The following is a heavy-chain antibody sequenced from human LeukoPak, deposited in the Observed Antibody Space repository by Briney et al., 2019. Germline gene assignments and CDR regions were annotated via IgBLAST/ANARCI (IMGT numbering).Heavy chain of an antibody. J-gene: IGHJ4*02. CDR2: IIPIFGTA. Sequence: ASVKVSCKASGGTFSSYAISWLRQPPGQGLEWMGGIIPIFGTANYAQKFQGRVTITVDESTSTAYMELSSLRSEDTAVYYCARVGLGYCSSTSCYFDYWGQGTLVTVSS. CDR3: ARVGLGYCSSTSCYFDY. CDR1: GGTFSSYA. D-gene: IGHD2-2*01. V-gene: IGHV1-69*13.